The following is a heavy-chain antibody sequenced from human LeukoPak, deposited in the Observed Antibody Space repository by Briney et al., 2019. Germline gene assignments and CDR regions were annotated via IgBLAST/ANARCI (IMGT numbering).Heavy chain of an antibody. Sequence: KPSETLSLTCAVYGGSFSGYYWSWIRQPPGKGLEWIGEINHSGSTNYNPSLKSRVTISVDTSKNQFSLKLSSVTAADTAVYYCARGRARGYSYGHLVYWGQGTLVTVSS. D-gene: IGHD5-18*01. V-gene: IGHV4-34*01. CDR1: GGSFSGYY. CDR3: ARGRARGYSYGHLVY. J-gene: IGHJ4*02. CDR2: INHSGST.